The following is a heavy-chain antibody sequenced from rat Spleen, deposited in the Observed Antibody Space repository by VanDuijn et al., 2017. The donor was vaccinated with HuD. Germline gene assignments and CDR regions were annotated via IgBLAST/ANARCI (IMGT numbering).Heavy chain of an antibody. CDR2: MWSGGST. V-gene: IGHV2-45*01. CDR1: GFSLTSYN. D-gene: IGHD1-9*01. Sequence: VQLKESGPGLVQPSETLSLTCTVSGFSLTSYNVHWVRQPPGKGLEWMGVMWSGGSTDYNSAVQSRLSISRDTSKSQVFLKMNSLQPEDTGTYYCARQNYGYTYYFDYWGQGVMVTVSS. CDR3: ARQNYGYTYYFDY. J-gene: IGHJ2*01.